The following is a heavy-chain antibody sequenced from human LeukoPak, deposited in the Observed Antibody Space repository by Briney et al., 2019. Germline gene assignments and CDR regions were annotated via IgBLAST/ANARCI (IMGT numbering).Heavy chain of an antibody. V-gene: IGHV3-30*18. J-gene: IGHJ4*02. Sequence: PGKSLRLSCEASGFTFSNYGMHWVRQAPGKGLEWVAVISHDGSSKYHADSVKGRLTISRDNSKNTLYLEMNSLRGEDTAVYYCAKDLMRGLMYYLDSWGQGALVTVSS. CDR1: GFTFSNYG. CDR3: AKDLMRGLMYYLDS. D-gene: IGHD3-16*01. CDR2: ISHDGSSK.